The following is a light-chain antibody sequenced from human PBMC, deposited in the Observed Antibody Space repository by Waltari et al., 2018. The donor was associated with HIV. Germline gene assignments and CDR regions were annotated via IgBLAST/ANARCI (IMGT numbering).Light chain of an antibody. V-gene: IGKV3-11*01. CDR2: DSS. J-gene: IGKJ4*01. CDR3: HQRSKWPLT. Sequence: EVVLTQSPATLSLSPGERAALPCRASQSVGGYGAWYQQRPGQAPRLLIYDSSNMATGVPARFSASGSGTDFTLTISSLEPEDFAVYYCHQRSKWPLTFGGGTKVEIK. CDR1: QSVGGY.